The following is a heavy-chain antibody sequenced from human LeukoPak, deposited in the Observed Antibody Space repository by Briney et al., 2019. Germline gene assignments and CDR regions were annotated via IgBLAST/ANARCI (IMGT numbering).Heavy chain of an antibody. CDR2: IYYSGST. CDR1: GVSISSYY. Sequence: SETLSLTCTVSGVSISSYYWSWIRRHPGKGLEWIGYIYYSGSTNYNPSLKSRVTISVDTSKNQFSLKLSSVTAADTAVYYCARAPDYYDSSRWDYWGQGTLVTVSS. D-gene: IGHD3-22*01. CDR3: ARAPDYYDSSRWDY. V-gene: IGHV4-59*01. J-gene: IGHJ4*02.